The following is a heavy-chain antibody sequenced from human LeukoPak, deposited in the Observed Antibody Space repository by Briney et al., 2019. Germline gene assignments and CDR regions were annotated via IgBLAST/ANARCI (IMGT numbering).Heavy chain of an antibody. Sequence: GGSLRLSCAASGFTFSYYTMNWVRQAPGKGLEWVSSISSGSSYIYYADSVKGRCTISRDNAKNSLYLQMNSLRAEDTAVYYCARDRNYCGSGSLDYWGQGALVTVSS. CDR3: ARDRNYCGSGSLDY. J-gene: IGHJ4*02. CDR1: GFTFSYYT. CDR2: ISSGSSYI. D-gene: IGHD3-10*01. V-gene: IGHV3-21*01.